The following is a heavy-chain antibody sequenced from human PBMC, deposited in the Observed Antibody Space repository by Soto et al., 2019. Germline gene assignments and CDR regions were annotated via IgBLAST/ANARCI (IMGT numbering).Heavy chain of an antibody. D-gene: IGHD3-10*01. J-gene: IGHJ3*01. CDR3: ARDYYGSGSET. CDR2: IYSGGST. V-gene: IGHV3-66*01. CDR1: GFTVISNY. Sequence: GGSLRLSCAASGFTVISNYMSWVRQAPGKGLEWVSVIYSGGSTYYADSVKGRFTISRDNSKNTLYLQMNSLRAEDTAVYYCARDYYGSGSETWGQGTMVTVSS.